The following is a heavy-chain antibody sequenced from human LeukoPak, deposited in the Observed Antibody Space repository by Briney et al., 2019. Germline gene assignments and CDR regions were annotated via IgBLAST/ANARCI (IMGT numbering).Heavy chain of an antibody. Sequence: GRSLRLSCAASGFTFSSYAMHWVRQAAGKGLEWVAHIKQNGVEKYYVDSVKGRFTISRDDTKNSLFLQMNSLRAEDTAVYYCARYGSNWNFDYWGQGTLVTVSS. CDR1: GFTFSSYA. CDR3: ARYGSNWNFDY. V-gene: IGHV3-7*01. D-gene: IGHD6-13*01. J-gene: IGHJ4*02. CDR2: IKQNGVEK.